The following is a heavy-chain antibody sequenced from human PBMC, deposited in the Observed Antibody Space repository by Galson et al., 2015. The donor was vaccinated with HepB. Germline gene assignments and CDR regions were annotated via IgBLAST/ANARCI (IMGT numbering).Heavy chain of an antibody. D-gene: IGHD6-13*01. J-gene: IGHJ4*02. Sequence: SVKVSCKASGYTFLSNGISWVRRAPGQGLEWMGWISAYNGDTNYAQKFQGRVTMTTDTSTSTAYMELRSLRSDDTAVYYCAGDPRITAAGQLYYFDYWGQGTLVTVSS. CDR1: GYTFLSNG. CDR3: AGDPRITAAGQLYYFDY. CDR2: ISAYNGDT. V-gene: IGHV1-18*01.